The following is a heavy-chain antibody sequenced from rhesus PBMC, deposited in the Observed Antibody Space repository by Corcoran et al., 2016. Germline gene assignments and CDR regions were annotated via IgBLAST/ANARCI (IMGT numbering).Heavy chain of an antibody. CDR3: ASERYDSGYYGYFEF. CDR2: IYCSGSST. V-gene: IGHV4-169*02. J-gene: IGHJ1*01. D-gene: IGHD3-28*01. Sequence: QLQLQESGPGLVKPSETLSVTCAVSGGSISSSYWSWIRQAPGKGLEWIGYIYCSGSSTNYNPSLKSRVNRSVDTSKNQLSLKLSSVTAADTAVYYCASERYDSGYYGYFEFWGQGALVTVSS. CDR1: GGSISSSY.